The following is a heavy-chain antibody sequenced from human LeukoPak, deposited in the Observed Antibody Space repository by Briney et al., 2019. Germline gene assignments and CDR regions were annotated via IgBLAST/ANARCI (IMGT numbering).Heavy chain of an antibody. J-gene: IGHJ4*02. CDR3: AFGFSSSLGDY. Sequence: SETLSLTCTVSGGSISSSSYYWGWIRQPPGKGLEWIGTIYYSGTTYYNPSLKSRVTISVDTSKNQFSLRLTSVTATDTAVYYCAFGFSSSLGDYWGQGTLVTGSS. CDR1: GGSISSSSYY. D-gene: IGHD6-13*01. V-gene: IGHV4-39*01. CDR2: IYYSGTT.